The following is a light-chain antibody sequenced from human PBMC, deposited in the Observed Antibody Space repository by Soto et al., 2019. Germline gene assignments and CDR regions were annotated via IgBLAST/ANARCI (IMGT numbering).Light chain of an antibody. Sequence: DIPMTQSPSSLSASVGDTVTITCRASQDIRNALGWFQQKPGRAPKRLIFAASSLQGGVPSRFSGSGSGTEFTLTISSLQAEDFATYYCLQHDTYPRTFGQGTKVEIK. CDR1: QDIRNA. V-gene: IGKV1-17*01. J-gene: IGKJ1*01. CDR2: AAS. CDR3: LQHDTYPRT.